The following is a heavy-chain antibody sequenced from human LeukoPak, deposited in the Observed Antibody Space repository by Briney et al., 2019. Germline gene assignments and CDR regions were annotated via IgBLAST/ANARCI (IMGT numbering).Heavy chain of an antibody. D-gene: IGHD1-26*01. CDR2: IYYSGSI. V-gene: IGHV4-28*05. J-gene: IGHJ4*02. Sequence: PSETLSLTCAVSGYSISSDNWWGWIRRPPGKGLEWIGYIYYSGSIYYNPSLKSRVTMSVDTSKNQFSLKLSSVTAVDTAVYYCARKRSGISYFDDWGQGTLVTVSS. CDR3: ARKRSGISYFDD. CDR1: GYSISSDNW.